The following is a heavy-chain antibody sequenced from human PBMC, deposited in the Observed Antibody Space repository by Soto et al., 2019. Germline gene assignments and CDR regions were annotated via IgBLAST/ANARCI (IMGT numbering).Heavy chain of an antibody. CDR1: GYIFAGYW. CDR3: ARLVDYGDYERSYYYGMDV. Sequence: LGESLKLSCKGSGYIFAGYWIGWVRQMPGKGLECMGIIYPGDSETRYSPSFQGQVTISADKSIRTAYLQWSSLKASDTAMYYCARLVDYGDYERSYYYGMDVWGQGTTVTVSS. CDR2: IYPGDSET. J-gene: IGHJ6*02. V-gene: IGHV5-51*01. D-gene: IGHD4-17*01.